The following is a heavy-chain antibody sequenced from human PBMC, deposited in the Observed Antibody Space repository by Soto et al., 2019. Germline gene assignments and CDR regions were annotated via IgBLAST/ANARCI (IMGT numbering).Heavy chain of an antibody. Sequence: QVQLVQSGAEVQKPGSSVKVSCKASGGTFSSYTISWVRQAPGQGLEWMGRIIPILGIANYAQKFQGRVTITADKSTSTAYMELSSLRSEDTAVYYCARSGVEQQLVKGYDYWGQGTLVTVSS. CDR1: GGTFSSYT. D-gene: IGHD6-13*01. CDR2: IIPILGIA. CDR3: ARSGVEQQLVKGYDY. V-gene: IGHV1-69*02. J-gene: IGHJ4*02.